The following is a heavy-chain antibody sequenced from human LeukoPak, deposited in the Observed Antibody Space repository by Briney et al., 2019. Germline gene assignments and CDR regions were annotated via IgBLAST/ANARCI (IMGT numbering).Heavy chain of an antibody. CDR1: GGSISSSSYY. Sequence: PSETLSLTCTVSGGSISSSSYYWGWIRQPPGKGLEWIGSIYHSGSTYYNPSLKSRVTISVDTSKNQFSLKLSSVTAADTAVYYCARDGDGDYVGYWGQGTLVTVSS. CDR3: ARDGDGDYVGY. V-gene: IGHV4-39*07. D-gene: IGHD3-10*01. CDR2: IYHSGST. J-gene: IGHJ4*02.